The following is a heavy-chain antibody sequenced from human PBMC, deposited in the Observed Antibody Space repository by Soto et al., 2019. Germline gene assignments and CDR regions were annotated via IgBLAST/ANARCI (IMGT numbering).Heavy chain of an antibody. Sequence: QVVLLHSGAEVTGPGSSVRVSCKVSGSPFNNFAFSWVRQAHGHGPEWLGGIDVISNTADYSRRFKDRVTITADTSTSTLYMELGGLTFEVTAVYYCARAINWWEVHYYFDYWGQGALVTVSS. D-gene: IGHD1-26*01. CDR2: IDVISNTA. J-gene: IGHJ4*02. V-gene: IGHV1-69*06. CDR1: GSPFNNFA. CDR3: ARAINWWEVHYYFDY.